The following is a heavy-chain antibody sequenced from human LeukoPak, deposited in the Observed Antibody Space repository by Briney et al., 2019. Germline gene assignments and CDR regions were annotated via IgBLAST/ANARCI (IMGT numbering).Heavy chain of an antibody. CDR2: IIPIFGTA. D-gene: IGHD2-21*02. CDR1: GYTFTSYA. CDR3: ARVGYCGGDCSIYDY. V-gene: IGHV1-69*05. Sequence: GASVKVSCKASGYTFTSYAISWVRQAPGQGLEWMGRIIPIFGTANYAQKFQGRVTITTDESTSTAYMELSSLRSEDTAVYYCARVGYCGGDCSIYDYWGQGTLVTVSS. J-gene: IGHJ4*02.